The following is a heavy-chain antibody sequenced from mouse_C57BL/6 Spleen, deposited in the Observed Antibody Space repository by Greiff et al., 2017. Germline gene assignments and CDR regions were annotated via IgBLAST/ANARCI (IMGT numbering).Heavy chain of an antibody. CDR1: GYAFTNYL. J-gene: IGHJ4*01. D-gene: IGHD2-12*01. Sequence: VMLVESGAELVRPGTSVKVSCKASGYAFTNYLIEWVKQRPGQGLEWIGVINPGSGGTNYNEKFKGKATLTADKSSSTAYMQLSSLTSEDSAVYFCARSGVNAMDYWGQGTSVTVSS. V-gene: IGHV1-54*01. CDR3: ARSGVNAMDY. CDR2: INPGSGGT.